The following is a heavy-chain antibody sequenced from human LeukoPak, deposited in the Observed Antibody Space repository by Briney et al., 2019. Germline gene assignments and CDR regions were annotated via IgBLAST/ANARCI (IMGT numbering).Heavy chain of an antibody. CDR1: GFTFSSYD. CDR3: ARDPSGCSRTRCSGSLSYYYGLDV. J-gene: IGHJ6*02. Sequence: GGSLRLSCTTSGFTFSSYDMHWVRQAPGKGLEWVAVIWYDGGNQYYADSVKGRFTISRDNPKNTLYLQMNSLRAEDTAVYYCARDPSGCSRTRCSGSLSYYYGLDVWGQGTTVTVSS. CDR2: IWYDGGNQ. D-gene: IGHD2-2*01. V-gene: IGHV3-33*01.